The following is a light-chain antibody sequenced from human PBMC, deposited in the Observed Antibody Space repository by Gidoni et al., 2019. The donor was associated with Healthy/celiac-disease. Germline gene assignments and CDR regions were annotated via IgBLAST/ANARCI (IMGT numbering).Light chain of an antibody. CDR2: AAS. CDR1: QSISSY. J-gene: IGKJ3*01. CDR3: QQSYSTPLT. Sequence: DIQMTQSPSSLSASVGDRVTITCRASQSISSYLNWYQQKPGKAPKLLIYAASSLQSGVPSRFSGSRSWTDFTLTISSLQPEDVATYYCQQSYSTPLTFGPGTKVDIK. V-gene: IGKV1-39*01.